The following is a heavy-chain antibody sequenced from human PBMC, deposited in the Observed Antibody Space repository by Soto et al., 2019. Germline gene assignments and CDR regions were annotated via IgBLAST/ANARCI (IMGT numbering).Heavy chain of an antibody. CDR2: IIPIFGTA. V-gene: IGHV1-69*13. J-gene: IGHJ6*02. Sequence: GASVKVSCKASGGIFSSYAISWVRQAPGQGLEWMGGIIPIFGTANYAQKFQGRVTITADESTSTAYMELSSLRSEDTAVYYCARSRPRQNYYYYYGMDVWGQGTTVTVSS. CDR3: ARSRPRQNYYYYYGMDV. CDR1: GGIFSSYA.